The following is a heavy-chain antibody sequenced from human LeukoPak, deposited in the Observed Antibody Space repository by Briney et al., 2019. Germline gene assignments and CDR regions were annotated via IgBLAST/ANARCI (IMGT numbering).Heavy chain of an antibody. CDR3: AKWMVRNDFWSGAFDI. CDR2: ISYLGDDQ. V-gene: IGHV3-30*18. J-gene: IGHJ3*02. CDR1: GFTFSSYG. Sequence: GGSLRLSCAAPGFTFSSYGMHWVRQAPGKGLEWVAVISYLGDDQFYAESVKGRFTISRDNSKNTLYLQMNSLRAEDTVVYFCAKWMVRNDFWSGAFDIWGQGTMVTVSS. D-gene: IGHD3-3*01.